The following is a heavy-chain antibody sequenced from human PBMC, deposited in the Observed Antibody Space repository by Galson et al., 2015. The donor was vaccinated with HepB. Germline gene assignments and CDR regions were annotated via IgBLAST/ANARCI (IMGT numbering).Heavy chain of an antibody. CDR2: IRYDGSNK. CDR3: APPQGSGSYDSLGY. J-gene: IGHJ4*02. Sequence: SLRLSCAASGFTFSSYGMHWVRQAPGKGLEWVAFIRYDGSNKYYADSVKGRFTISRDNSKSTLYLQMNSLRAEDTAVYYCAPPQGSGSYDSLGYWGQGTLVTVSS. V-gene: IGHV3-30*02. D-gene: IGHD3-10*01. CDR1: GFTFSSYG.